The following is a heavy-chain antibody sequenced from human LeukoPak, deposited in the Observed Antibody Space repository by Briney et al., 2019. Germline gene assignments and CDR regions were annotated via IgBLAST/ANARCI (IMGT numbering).Heavy chain of an antibody. CDR3: ATGYTKTSRRGDY. CDR2: ITESGGDT. Sequence: GGSLRLSCAGSGFTFGSYAMNWVRQAPGKGLEWVSAITESGGDTYYADSVKGRFAISRDDSKNTVFLQMNSLRAEHTAMYYCATGYTKTSRRGDYWGQGTLVTVSS. J-gene: IGHJ4*02. V-gene: IGHV3-23*01. CDR1: GFTFGSYA. D-gene: IGHD3-16*02.